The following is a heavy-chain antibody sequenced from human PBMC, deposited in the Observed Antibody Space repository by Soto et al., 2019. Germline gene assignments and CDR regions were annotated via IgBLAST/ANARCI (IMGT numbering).Heavy chain of an antibody. CDR3: ARAPYDYVWGSYRYLWFDP. J-gene: IGHJ5*02. Sequence: QVQLVQSGAEVKKPGSSVKVSCKASGGTFSSYAISWVRQAPGQGLEWKGGIIPIFGTANYAQKFQGRVMIPADESTSTAYMELSSLRSEDTAVYYCARAPYDYVWGSYRYLWFDPWGQGTLVTVSS. D-gene: IGHD3-16*02. CDR1: GGTFSSYA. V-gene: IGHV1-69*01. CDR2: IIPIFGTA.